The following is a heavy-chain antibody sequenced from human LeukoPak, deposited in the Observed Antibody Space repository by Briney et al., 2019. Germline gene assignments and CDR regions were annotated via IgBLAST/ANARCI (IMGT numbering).Heavy chain of an antibody. CDR2: INPNSGGT. CDR3: ARVRGGGYFDY. CDR1: GYTFTGYY. D-gene: IGHD3-16*01. V-gene: IGHV1-2*02. Sequence: ASVKVTCKASGYTFTGYYMHWVRQAPGQGLEWMGWINPNSGGTNYAQKFQGRVTMTRDTSISTAYMGLSRLRSDDTAVYYCARVRGGGYFDYWGQGTLVTVSS. J-gene: IGHJ4*02.